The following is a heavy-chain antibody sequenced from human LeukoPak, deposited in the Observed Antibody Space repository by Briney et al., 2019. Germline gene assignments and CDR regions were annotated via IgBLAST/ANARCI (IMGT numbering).Heavy chain of an antibody. CDR1: EYTFTSYY. D-gene: IGHD6-19*01. J-gene: IGHJ4*02. Sequence: ASVKVSRKASEYTFTSYYMHWVRQAPGQGLEWMGIINPSRGSTAYAQMFQGRLTMPRDTSTTTVYMELSSLRSEDTAVYYCARTPLAGTGYFDYWGQGTLVTVSS. CDR2: INPSRGST. V-gene: IGHV1-46*01. CDR3: ARTPLAGTGYFDY.